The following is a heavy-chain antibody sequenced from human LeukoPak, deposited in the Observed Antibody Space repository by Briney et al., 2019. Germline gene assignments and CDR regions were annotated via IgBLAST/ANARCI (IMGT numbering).Heavy chain of an antibody. Sequence: SVKVSCKASGGTFSSYAISWVRQAPGQGLEWMGGIIPIFGTANYAQKFQGRVTITADKSTSTAYMELSSLRAEDTALYYCAKDGPPYCSSTSCHYWYFDLWGRGTLVTVSS. V-gene: IGHV1-69*06. J-gene: IGHJ2*01. CDR1: GGTFSSYA. CDR3: AKDGPPYCSSTSCHYWYFDL. D-gene: IGHD2-2*01. CDR2: IIPIFGTA.